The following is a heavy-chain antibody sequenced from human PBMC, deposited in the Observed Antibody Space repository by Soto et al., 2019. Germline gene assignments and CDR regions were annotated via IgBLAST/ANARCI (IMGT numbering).Heavy chain of an antibody. V-gene: IGHV3-30-3*01. CDR3: TPDIVGATTGFDY. J-gene: IGHJ4*02. CDR2: ISYDGSNK. D-gene: IGHD1-26*01. CDR1: GFTFSSYA. Sequence: QVQLVESGGGVVQPGRSLRLSCAASGFTFSSYAMHWVRQAPGKGLEWVAVISYDGSNKYYADSVKGRFTISRDNSKNTLYLQMNSLRAEETAVYYCTPDIVGATTGFDYWGQGTLVTVSS.